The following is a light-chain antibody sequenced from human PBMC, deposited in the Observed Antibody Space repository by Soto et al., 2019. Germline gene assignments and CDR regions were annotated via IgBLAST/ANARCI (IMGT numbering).Light chain of an antibody. V-gene: IGLV2-14*01. CDR2: EVS. Sequence: QSVLTQPASVSGSPGQSITISCSGISPDFGVSWYQHFPGKAPKLIIFEVSTRPSGVSTRFSGSKSGNMAFLTISGLQTEDEADYYCSSYAGSNNFVFGTGTKVTVL. CDR1: SPDFG. CDR3: SSYAGSNNFV. J-gene: IGLJ1*01.